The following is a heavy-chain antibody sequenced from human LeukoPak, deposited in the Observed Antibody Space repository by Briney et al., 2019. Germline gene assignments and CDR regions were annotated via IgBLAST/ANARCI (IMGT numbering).Heavy chain of an antibody. CDR3: ARDPRNSDGVTRKYYYYYYMDV. V-gene: IGHV1-2*02. Sequence: ASVKVSCKASGYTFTSYYMHWVRQAPGQGLEWMGWINPNSGGTNYAQKFLGRVTMTRDTSISTAYMELSRLRSDDTAVYYCARDPRNSDGVTRKYYYYYYMDVWGKGTTVTVSS. D-gene: IGHD2-8*01. CDR2: INPNSGGT. J-gene: IGHJ6*03. CDR1: GYTFTSYY.